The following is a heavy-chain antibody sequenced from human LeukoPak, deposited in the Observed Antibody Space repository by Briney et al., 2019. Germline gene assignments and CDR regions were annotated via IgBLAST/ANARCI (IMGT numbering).Heavy chain of an antibody. CDR1: GFTFTNYA. V-gene: IGHV3-30*04. J-gene: IGHJ4*02. Sequence: GRSLRLSCAASGFTFTNYAMHWVRQAPGKGLEWVALISSDGRDTYYADSVKGRFTISRDNSKNTLYLQMNSLRAEDTAVYYCARDFWYDILTGRFDYWGQGTLVTVSS. D-gene: IGHD3-9*01. CDR2: ISSDGRDT. CDR3: ARDFWYDILTGRFDY.